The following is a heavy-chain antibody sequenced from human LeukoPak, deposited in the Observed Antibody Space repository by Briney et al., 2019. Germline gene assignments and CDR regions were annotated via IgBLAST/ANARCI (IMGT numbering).Heavy chain of an antibody. CDR1: GGTFSNYA. Sequence: ASVKVSCKASGGTFSNYAISWVRQAPGQGLEWMGGIIPIFGTANYAQNFQGRVTITTDESTSTAYMELSSLRSEDTAVYYCARDGGQRDGGECSSISCYLRIPWCYFDYWGQGTLVTVSS. CDR3: ARDGGQRDGGECSSISCYLRIPWCYFDY. D-gene: IGHD2-2*01. J-gene: IGHJ4*02. V-gene: IGHV1-69*05. CDR2: IIPIFGTA.